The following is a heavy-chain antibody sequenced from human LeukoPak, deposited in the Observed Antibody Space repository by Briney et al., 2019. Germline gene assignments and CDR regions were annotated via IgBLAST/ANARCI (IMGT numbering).Heavy chain of an antibody. D-gene: IGHD3-22*01. CDR1: GFTFSSYA. J-gene: IGHJ4*02. CDR2: ISGSGGST. V-gene: IGHV3-23*01. Sequence: GGSLRLSCAASGFTFSSYAMSWVRQAPGKGLEWVSAISGSGGSTYYADSVKGRFTISRDNSKNTLYLQMNSLRAEDTAVYYCATYYYDSSGYYGPLYFDYWGQGTLVTVSS. CDR3: ATYYYDSSGYYGPLYFDY.